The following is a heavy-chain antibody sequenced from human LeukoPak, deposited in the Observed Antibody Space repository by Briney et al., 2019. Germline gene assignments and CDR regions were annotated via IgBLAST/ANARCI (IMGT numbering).Heavy chain of an antibody. J-gene: IGHJ3*02. V-gene: IGHV3-20*04. CDR3: ARFFDYYYDRSGYYRDAFDI. Sequence: GGSLRLSCAASGFTFDDYTMHWVRQAPGKGLEWVSLINWNGGSTGYADSVKGRFTISRDNPKNSLYLQMNSLRAEDTALYYCARFFDYYYDRSGYYRDAFDIWGQGTMVIVSS. D-gene: IGHD3-22*01. CDR2: INWNGGST. CDR1: GFTFDDYT.